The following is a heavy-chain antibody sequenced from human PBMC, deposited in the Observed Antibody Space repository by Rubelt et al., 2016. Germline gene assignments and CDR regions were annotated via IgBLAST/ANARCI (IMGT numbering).Heavy chain of an antibody. J-gene: IGHJ3*02. CDR2: IYSGWGA. V-gene: IGHV4-39*01. Sequence: QLQLQLSGPRLVKPSETLSLTCTVSGGSISSTAYYWGWVRQPPGKGLEWIGSIYSGWGADCNQSLKSRVTISVDTSNHQFSLKLSSVTAPDTAVYYCARLGPGSTSHAFDIWGQGTMLTVSS. CDR3: ARLGPGSTSHAFDI. D-gene: IGHD3-10*01. CDR1: GGSISSTAYY.